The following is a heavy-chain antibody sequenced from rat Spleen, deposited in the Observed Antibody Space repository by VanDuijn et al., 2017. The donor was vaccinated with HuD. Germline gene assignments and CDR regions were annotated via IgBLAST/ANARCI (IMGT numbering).Heavy chain of an antibody. Sequence: EVQLVESGGGLVQPGRSLKLSCSVSGFTFSDYDMAWVRQAPKKGLEWVASISYEGYSTYYGDSVKGRFTISRDNAKSTLYLQMDSLRSEDTATYYCARSVFDYWGQGVMVTVSS. CDR3: ARSVFDY. J-gene: IGHJ2*01. CDR2: ISYEGYST. CDR1: GFTFSDYD. V-gene: IGHV5-22*01.